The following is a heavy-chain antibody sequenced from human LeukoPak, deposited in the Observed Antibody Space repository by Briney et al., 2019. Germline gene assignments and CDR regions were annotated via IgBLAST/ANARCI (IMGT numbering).Heavy chain of an antibody. V-gene: IGHV3-53*04. J-gene: IGHJ4*02. CDR3: ASTLYSSSWSTFDY. D-gene: IGHD6-13*01. Sequence: GGSLRLSCVASGFTFSKTWMNWVRQVPGKGLEWVSVIYSGGSTYYADSVKGRFTISRHNSKNTLYLQMNSLRAEDTAVYYCASTLYSSSWSTFDYWGQGTLVTVSS. CDR2: IYSGGST. CDR1: GFTFSKTW.